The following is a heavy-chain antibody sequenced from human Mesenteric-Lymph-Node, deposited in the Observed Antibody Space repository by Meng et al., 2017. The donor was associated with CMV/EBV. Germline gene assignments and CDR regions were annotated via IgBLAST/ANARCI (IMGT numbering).Heavy chain of an antibody. Sequence: GESLKISCAASGFTFQDYAMHWVRQAPGKGLEWFSLITWDGIVTQYADSVRGRFTISRDNSENSLYLQMNNLISEDTAFYYCAKAVGTTTSNYFDHWGRGTLVTVSS. CDR2: ITWDGIVT. D-gene: IGHD1-26*01. CDR1: GFTFQDYA. V-gene: IGHV3-43D*03. CDR3: AKAVGTTTSNYFDH. J-gene: IGHJ4*02.